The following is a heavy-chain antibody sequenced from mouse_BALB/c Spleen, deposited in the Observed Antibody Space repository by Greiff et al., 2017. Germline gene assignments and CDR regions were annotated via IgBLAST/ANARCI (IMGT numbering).Heavy chain of an antibody. J-gene: IGHJ3*01. V-gene: IGHV3-2*02. D-gene: IGHD2-10*01. CDR3: ASAYYGNFFAY. CDR1: GYSITSDYA. Sequence: EVKLQESGPGLVKPSQSLSLTCTVTGYSITSDYAWNWIRQFPGNKLEWMGYISYSGSTSYNPSLKSRISITRDTSKNQFFLQLNSVTTEDTATYYCASAYYGNFFAYWGQGTLVTVSA. CDR2: ISYSGST.